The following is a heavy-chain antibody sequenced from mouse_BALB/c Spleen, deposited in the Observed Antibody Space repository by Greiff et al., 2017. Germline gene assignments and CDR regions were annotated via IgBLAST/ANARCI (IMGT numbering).Heavy chain of an antibody. D-gene: IGHD3-3*01. CDR2: ISSGSSTI. Sequence: DVMLVESGGGLVQPGGSRKLSCAASGFTFSSFGMHWVRQAPEKGLEGVAYISSGSSTIYYADTVKGRFTISRDNPKNTLFLQMTSLRSEDTAMYYFARSRKGLDYWGQGTTLTVSS. J-gene: IGHJ2*01. V-gene: IGHV5-17*02. CDR3: ARSRKGLDY. CDR1: GFTFSSFG.